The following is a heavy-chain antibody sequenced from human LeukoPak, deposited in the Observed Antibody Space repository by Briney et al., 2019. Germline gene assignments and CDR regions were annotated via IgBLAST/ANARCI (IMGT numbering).Heavy chain of an antibody. CDR1: GGSISSSSYY. CDR3: ADRTSGIAALR. D-gene: IGHD6-13*01. CDR2: IYYSGST. V-gene: IGHV4-39*01. J-gene: IGHJ4*02. Sequence: PSETLSLTCTVSGGSISSSSYYWGWIRQPPGEGLEWIGSIYYSGSTYYNPSLKSRVTISVDTSKNQFSLKLSSVTAADTAVYYCADRTSGIAALRWGQGTLVTVSS.